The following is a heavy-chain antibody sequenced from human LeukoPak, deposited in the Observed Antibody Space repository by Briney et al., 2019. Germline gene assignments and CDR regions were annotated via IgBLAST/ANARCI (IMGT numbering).Heavy chain of an antibody. Sequence: PGGSLRLSCAASGFXFGNYAISWVRQAPRKGLEWVSAISGSGGNTYYADSVKGRFTISRDNSKNTLSLQMNSLRAEDTAVYYCAKVGNYYYYSGMDVWGQGTTVTVSS. D-gene: IGHD1-14*01. CDR3: AKVGNYYYYSGMDV. J-gene: IGHJ6*02. V-gene: IGHV3-23*01. CDR1: GFXFGNYA. CDR2: ISGSGGNT.